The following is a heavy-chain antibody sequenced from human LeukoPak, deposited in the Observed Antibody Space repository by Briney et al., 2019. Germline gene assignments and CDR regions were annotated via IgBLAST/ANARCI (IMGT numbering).Heavy chain of an antibody. Sequence: GSLRLSCAASGFTFSSYAMHWVRQAPGKGLEWVALISYDGSNKYYADSVKGRFTISRDNSKNTLYLQMNSLRAEDTAVYYCARATTVTTHFDYWGQGTLVTVSS. D-gene: IGHD4-17*01. CDR2: ISYDGSNK. CDR1: GFTFSSYA. J-gene: IGHJ4*02. CDR3: ARATTVTTHFDY. V-gene: IGHV3-30*04.